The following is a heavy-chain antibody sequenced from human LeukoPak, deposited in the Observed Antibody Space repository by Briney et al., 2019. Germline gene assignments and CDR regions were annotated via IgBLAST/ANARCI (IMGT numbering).Heavy chain of an antibody. J-gene: IGHJ6*02. CDR2: INHNGNVN. Sequence: GGSLRLSCAASGFTFSSYWMNWARQAPGEGLEWVASINHNGNVNYYVDSVKGRFTISRDNAKNSLYLQMSNLRAEDTAVYFCARGGGLDVWGQGATITVSS. V-gene: IGHV3-7*03. D-gene: IGHD3-16*01. CDR1: GFTFSSYW. CDR3: ARGGGLDV.